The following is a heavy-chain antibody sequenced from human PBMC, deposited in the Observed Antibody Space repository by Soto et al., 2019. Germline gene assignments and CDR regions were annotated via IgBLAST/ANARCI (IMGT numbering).Heavy chain of an antibody. Sequence: ASVKVSCKASGYTFTSYGISWVRQAPGQGLEWMGWISAYKGNTNYAQKFQGRVTMTTDTSTSTAHMELRSLRSDDTAVYYCARAPVFYDILTGYQGTTTWFDPSGQGTLVTVSS. CDR1: GYTFTSYG. J-gene: IGHJ5*02. V-gene: IGHV1-18*01. CDR2: ISAYKGNT. D-gene: IGHD3-9*01. CDR3: ARAPVFYDILTGYQGTTTWFDP.